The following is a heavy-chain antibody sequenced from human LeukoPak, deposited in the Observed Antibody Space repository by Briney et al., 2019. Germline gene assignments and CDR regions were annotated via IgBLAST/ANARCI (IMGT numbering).Heavy chain of an antibody. CDR1: GGSISSSSYY. Sequence: SETLSLTCTVPGGSISSSSYYWGWIRQPPGKGLEWIGSIYYSGSTYYNPSLKSRVTISVDTSKNQFSLKLSSVTAADTAVYYCARHPPPLGYWGQGTLVTVSS. D-gene: IGHD3-16*01. CDR3: ARHPPPLGY. V-gene: IGHV4-39*01. CDR2: IYYSGST. J-gene: IGHJ4*02.